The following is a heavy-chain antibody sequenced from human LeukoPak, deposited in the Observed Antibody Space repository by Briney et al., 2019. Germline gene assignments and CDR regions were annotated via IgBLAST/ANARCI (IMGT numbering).Heavy chain of an antibody. CDR3: ASFAGYSSSWYGWFDP. Sequence: SVKVSCKASGGTFSSYAISWVRQAPGQGLERMGGIIPIFGTANYAQKFQGRVTITADESTSTAYMELSSLRSEDTAVYYCASFAGYSSSWYGWFDPWGQGTLVTVSS. D-gene: IGHD6-13*01. J-gene: IGHJ5*02. V-gene: IGHV1-69*01. CDR1: GGTFSSYA. CDR2: IIPIFGTA.